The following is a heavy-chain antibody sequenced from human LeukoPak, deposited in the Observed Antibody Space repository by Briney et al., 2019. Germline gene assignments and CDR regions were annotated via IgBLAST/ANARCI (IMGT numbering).Heavy chain of an antibody. CDR2: IYYSGST. J-gene: IGHJ3*02. D-gene: IGHD5-18*01. V-gene: IGHV4-59*12. CDR3: AREPRGYSYGGFDI. Sequence: KSSETLSLTCTVSGGSISSYYWSWIRQPPGKGLEWIGYIYYSGSTNYNASLKSRVTTSVDTSKNQFFLKLSSVTAADTAVYYCAREPRGYSYGGFDIWGQGTMVTVSS. CDR1: GGSISSYY.